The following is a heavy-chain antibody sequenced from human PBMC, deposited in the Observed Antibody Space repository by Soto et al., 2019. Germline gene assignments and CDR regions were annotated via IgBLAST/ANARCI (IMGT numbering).Heavy chain of an antibody. CDR1: GYTFTSYG. Sequence: ASVKVSCKASGYTFTSYGISWVRQAPGQGLEWMGWISAYNGNTNYAQKLQGRVTMTTDTSTSTAYMELRSLRSDDTAVYYCARDGTNYYDSSGPPGDFDYWGQGTLVTVSS. CDR2: ISAYNGNT. CDR3: ARDGTNYYDSSGPPGDFDY. J-gene: IGHJ4*02. D-gene: IGHD3-22*01. V-gene: IGHV1-18*04.